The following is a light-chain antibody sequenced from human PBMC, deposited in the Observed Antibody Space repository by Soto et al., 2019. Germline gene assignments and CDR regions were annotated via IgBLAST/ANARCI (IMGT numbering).Light chain of an antibody. CDR1: QSVSSN. CDR2: GAS. J-gene: IGKJ1*01. CDR3: QQYNDWRT. Sequence: EIVMTQSPATLSVSPGERATLSCRASQSVSSNLAWYQQKPGQAPRLLIYGASTRATGIPARVSGSGSGTEFSLTITSLQSEDFAVYYCQQYNDWRTFGQGTKV. V-gene: IGKV3-15*01.